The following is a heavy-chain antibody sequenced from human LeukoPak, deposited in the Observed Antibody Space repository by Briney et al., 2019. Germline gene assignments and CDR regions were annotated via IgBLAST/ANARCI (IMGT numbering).Heavy chain of an antibody. Sequence: GGSLRLSCAASGFTFTNSAMTWVRQAPGKGLEWVSTVSGSGGDTYYADSVKGRFTISRDNSENTLYLQMNSLRAQDTAVYYCAKSLAVPGSPDYWGLGTLVTVSS. CDR3: AKSLAVPGSPDY. CDR1: GFTFTNSA. D-gene: IGHD6-19*01. CDR2: VSGSGGDT. J-gene: IGHJ4*02. V-gene: IGHV3-23*01.